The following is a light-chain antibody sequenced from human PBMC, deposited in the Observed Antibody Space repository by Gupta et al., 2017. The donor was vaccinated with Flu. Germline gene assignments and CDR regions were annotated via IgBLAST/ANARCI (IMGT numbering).Light chain of an antibody. CDR1: QNINTY. J-gene: IGKJ2*01. Sequence: PSSLSASVGDRVTITCRPSQNINTYLNWYQQEPGKAPKLLIYAASSLQSGVPSRFSASGYGTDFTLTVSSLQPEDFATYYCQQSYTIPYTFGQGTKLEIK. V-gene: IGKV1-39*01. CDR2: AAS. CDR3: QQSYTIPYT.